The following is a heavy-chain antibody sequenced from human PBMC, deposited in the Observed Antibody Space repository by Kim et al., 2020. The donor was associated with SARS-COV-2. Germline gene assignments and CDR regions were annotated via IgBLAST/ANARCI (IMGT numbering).Heavy chain of an antibody. V-gene: IGHV3-74*01. Sequence: GGSLRLSCAASGFTFSSYWMHWVRQAPGKGLVWVSRINSDGSSTSYADSVKGRFTISRDNAKNTLYLQMNSRRAEDTAVYYCAIVGWGENYYYYGLDVWGPRTTCTVSP. D-gene: IGHD3-16*01. CDR2: INSDGSST. J-gene: IGHJ6*01. CDR1: GFTFSSYW. CDR3: AIVGWGENYYYYGLDV.